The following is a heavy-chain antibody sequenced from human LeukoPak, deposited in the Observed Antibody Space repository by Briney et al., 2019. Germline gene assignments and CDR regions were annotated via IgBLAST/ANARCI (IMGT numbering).Heavy chain of an antibody. Sequence: GALRLSCAASGVTASGNYMSWVRQAPGKGLEWVSVIYTSGDTYYADSVKGRFTISRDSSKNTLYLQMNTLRTEDTAVYYCVRVRYSGSWFPVPNFDCWGQGTLVTVSS. D-gene: IGHD1-26*01. V-gene: IGHV3-66*01. J-gene: IGHJ4*02. CDR1: GVTASGNY. CDR2: IYTSGDT. CDR3: VRVRYSGSWFPVPNFDC.